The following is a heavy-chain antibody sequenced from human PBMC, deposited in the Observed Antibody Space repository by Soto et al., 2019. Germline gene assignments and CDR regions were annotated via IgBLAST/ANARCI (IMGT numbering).Heavy chain of an antibody. V-gene: IGHV4-4*02. CDR3: AGVISRRDEYSEY. CDR2: ISHNGTT. J-gene: IGHJ4*02. Sequence: PSETRSLTCAVSGDSISGSQWWSWVRRPPGKGLEWIGEISHNGTTNYNTSLKSRVTMSLDKPKNQFYLNLTSVTAADTAVYYCAGVISRRDEYSEYWGKGTVVNVSA. D-gene: IGHD3-10*01. CDR1: GDSISGSQW.